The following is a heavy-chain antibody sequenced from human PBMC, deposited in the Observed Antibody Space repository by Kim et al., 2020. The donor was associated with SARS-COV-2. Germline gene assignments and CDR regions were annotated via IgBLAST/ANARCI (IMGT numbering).Heavy chain of an antibody. CDR3: SRPDYGYVNYRVY. Sequence: GESLKISCKGSGYSFTNYWIGWVRQMPGKGLEWMGIISPADSETRYSPSFQGQVTISADKSITTAYLQGSSLKASDTAMYYCSRPDYGYVNYRVYWGQGTLVTVSS. V-gene: IGHV5-51*01. J-gene: IGHJ4*02. CDR1: GYSFTNYW. D-gene: IGHD5-12*01. CDR2: ISPADSET.